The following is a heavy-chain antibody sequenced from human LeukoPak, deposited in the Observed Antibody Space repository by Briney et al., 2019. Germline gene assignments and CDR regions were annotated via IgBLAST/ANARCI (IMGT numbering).Heavy chain of an antibody. J-gene: IGHJ4*02. D-gene: IGHD4-17*01. CDR2: INGRGIT. Sequence: GGSLRLSCTASGFTFSSYTMSWVRQAPGEGLEWLSAINGRGITYYAGSVKGRFTISRDNSENTLYLQVNSLTVDGTAVYFCAKERQTGDYFTSDYWGQGTLVTVSS. CDR1: GFTFSSYT. V-gene: IGHV3-23*01. CDR3: AKERQTGDYFTSDY.